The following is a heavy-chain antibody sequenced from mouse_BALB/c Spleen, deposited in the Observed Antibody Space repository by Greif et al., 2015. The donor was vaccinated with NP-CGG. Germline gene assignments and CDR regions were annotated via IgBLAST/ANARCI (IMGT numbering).Heavy chain of an antibody. CDR1: GDSITSGY. CDR3: ARAEITTPRGFAY. V-gene: IGHV3-8*02. D-gene: IGHD2-4*01. J-gene: IGHJ3*01. Sequence: EVQLQQSGPSLVKPSQTLSLTCSVTGDSITSGYWNRIRKFPGNKLEYMGYISYSGSTYYNPSLKSRISITRDTSKNQYYLQLNSVTTEDTATYYCARAEITTPRGFAYWGQGTLVTVSA. CDR2: ISYSGST.